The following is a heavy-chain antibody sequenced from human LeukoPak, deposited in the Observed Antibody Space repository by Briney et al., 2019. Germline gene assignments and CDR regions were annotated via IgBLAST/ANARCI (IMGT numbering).Heavy chain of an antibody. V-gene: IGHV3-53*01. J-gene: IGHJ4*01. CDR3: ARGLVAAGGGTEY. CDR2: IYSGGST. Sequence: PGGSLRLSCAASGFTDSSNYMSWVRQAPGKGLEWVSVIYSGGSTYYADSVKGRFTISRDNSKNTLYLQMNSLRAEDTAVYYCARGLVAAGGGTEYRGQGTLVNVSS. D-gene: IGHD6-25*01. CDR1: GFTDSSNY.